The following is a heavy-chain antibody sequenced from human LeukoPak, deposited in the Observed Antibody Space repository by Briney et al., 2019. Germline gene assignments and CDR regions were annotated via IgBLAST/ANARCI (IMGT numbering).Heavy chain of an antibody. Sequence: GGSLRLSCAASGFIFEDYTMHWVRQGPGKTLEWVALVSWDGTPYYADSVKGRFTISRDNSKNALYLEMDSLRTDDTAFYYCAKDLTYESSGTVIDNWGQGTLVTVSS. CDR3: AKDLTYESSGTVIDN. D-gene: IGHD3-22*01. CDR1: GFIFEDYT. J-gene: IGHJ4*02. V-gene: IGHV3-43*01. CDR2: VSWDGTP.